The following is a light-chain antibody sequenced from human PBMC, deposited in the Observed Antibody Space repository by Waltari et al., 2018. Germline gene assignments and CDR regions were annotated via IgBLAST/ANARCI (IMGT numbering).Light chain of an antibody. CDR2: GAS. Sequence: EIVITQSPATLSVSPGERATLSCSARPGISSHLAWYQQNPVQAPRLLLYGASTRATGIQARFSGSGSGTEFTLTISSLQSEDFAVYFCQQYHESPPITFGPGTKVDIK. J-gene: IGKJ3*01. CDR1: PGISSH. CDR3: QQYHESPPIT. V-gene: IGKV3-15*01.